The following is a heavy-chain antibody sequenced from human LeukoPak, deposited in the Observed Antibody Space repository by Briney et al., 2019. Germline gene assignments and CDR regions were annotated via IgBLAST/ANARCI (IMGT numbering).Heavy chain of an antibody. D-gene: IGHD5-18*01. CDR1: GFTFSSYD. CDR3: ARGVNGYTYDY. J-gene: IGHJ4*02. V-gene: IGHV3-48*03. Sequence: GGSLRLSRAASGFTFSSYDLNWVRQAPGKGLEWLSYISSGGSTIFYADSVRGRFTISRDNAKNSLYLQMNSLRAEDTAVYYCARGVNGYTYDYWGRGTLVTVSS. CDR2: ISSGGSTI.